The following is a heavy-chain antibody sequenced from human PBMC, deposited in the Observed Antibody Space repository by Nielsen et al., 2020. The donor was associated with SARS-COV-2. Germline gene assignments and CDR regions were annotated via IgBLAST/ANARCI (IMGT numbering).Heavy chain of an antibody. CDR3: AGREYCGGDCYSDYFDY. Sequence: SVKVSCKASGGTFSSYTISWVRQAPGQGLEWMGRIIPILGIANYAQKFQGRVTITADKSTSTAYMELSSLRSEDTAVYYCAGREYCGGDCYSDYFDYWGQGTLVTVSS. V-gene: IGHV1-69*02. CDR2: IIPILGIA. CDR1: GGTFSSYT. J-gene: IGHJ4*02. D-gene: IGHD2-21*02.